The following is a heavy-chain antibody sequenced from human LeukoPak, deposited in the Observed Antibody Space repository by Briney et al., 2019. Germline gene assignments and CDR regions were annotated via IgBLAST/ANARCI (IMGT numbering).Heavy chain of an antibody. CDR3: VREQGTGWYRASDY. J-gene: IGHJ4*02. Sequence: GRSLRRSCAASGFTFSSYAMHWVRQAPGKGLEWVAVISYDGSNKYYAGSVKGRFTISRDNSKNTLYLQMSSLRDDDTAVYYCVREQGTGWYRASDYWGQGTLVTVSS. D-gene: IGHD6-19*01. CDR1: GFTFSSYA. CDR2: ISYDGSNK. V-gene: IGHV3-30-3*01.